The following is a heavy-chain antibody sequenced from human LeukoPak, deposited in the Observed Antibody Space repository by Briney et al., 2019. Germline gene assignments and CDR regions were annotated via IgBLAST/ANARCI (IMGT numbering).Heavy chain of an antibody. CDR3: AKDSHRGLYGMDV. CDR1: GLTFDDYA. CDR2: ISGDGGST. V-gene: IGHV3-43*02. Sequence: HAGRSLRLSCAASGLTFDDYAMHWVRQAPGKGLKWVSLISGDGGSTYYADSVKGRFTISRDNSKNSLYLQMNSLRTEDTALYYCAKDSHRGLYGMDVWGQGTTVTVSS. J-gene: IGHJ6*02.